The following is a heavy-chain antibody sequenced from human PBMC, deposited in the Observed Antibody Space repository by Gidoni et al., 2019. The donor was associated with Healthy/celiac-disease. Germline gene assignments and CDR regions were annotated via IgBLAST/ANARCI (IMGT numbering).Heavy chain of an antibody. CDR3: ARGLWRKPRWFDP. CDR2: INHSGST. D-gene: IGHD3-3*01. V-gene: IGHV4-34*01. CDR1: GGSFSGYY. Sequence: QVQLQQWGAGLLKPSETLSLTCAVYGGSFSGYYWSWIRQPPGKGLEWIGEINHSGSTNYNPSLKSRVTISVDTSKNQFSLKLSSVTAADTAVYYCARGLWRKPRWFDPWGQGTLVTVSS. J-gene: IGHJ5*02.